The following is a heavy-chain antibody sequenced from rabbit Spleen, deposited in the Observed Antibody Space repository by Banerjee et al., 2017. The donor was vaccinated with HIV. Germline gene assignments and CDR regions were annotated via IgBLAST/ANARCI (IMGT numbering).Heavy chain of an antibody. V-gene: IGHV1S40*01. CDR1: GFSFSSGYY. CDR2: IGFGSTGNT. J-gene: IGHJ4*01. CDR3: ARDLVAVIGWNFNL. Sequence: QSLEESGGGLVKPGASLTLTCKASGFSFSSGYYMYWVRQAPGKGLEWIGCIGFGSTGNTYYASWAKGRFTISKTSSTTVTLQMTSLTAADTATYFCARDLVAVIGWNFNLWGQGTLVTVS. D-gene: IGHD1-1*01.